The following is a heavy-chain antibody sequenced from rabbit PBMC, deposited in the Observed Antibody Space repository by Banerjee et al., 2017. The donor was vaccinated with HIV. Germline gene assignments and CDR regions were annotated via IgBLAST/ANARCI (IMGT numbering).Heavy chain of an antibody. CDR1: GFTISSSYW. CDR2: IYAGSNGNT. J-gene: IGHJ2*01. CDR3: ARGVYAYASDGYPGAFDP. D-gene: IGHD6-1*01. Sequence: QQQLEESGGGLVTPGASLTLTCTASGFTISSSYWICWVRQAPGKGLEWIGCIYAGSNGNTWYTSWAKGRFTISKISSTTVTLQMTSLTVADTATYFCARGVYAYASDGYPGAFDPWGPGTLVTVS. V-gene: IGHV1S45*01.